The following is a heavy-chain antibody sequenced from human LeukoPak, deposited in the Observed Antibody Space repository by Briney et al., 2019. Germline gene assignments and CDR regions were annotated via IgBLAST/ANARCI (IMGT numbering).Heavy chain of an antibody. J-gene: IGHJ4*02. Sequence: SETLSLTCTVSGGSIISYYWSWIRQNPGNRLEWMGDIYYSGGTNYNPSLTRRGTISVDRYNYKTALKLRTVTAADAAVYYCYRHTDIEPLSSLKYWGQGTLVTVSS. V-gene: IGHV4-59*08. CDR1: GGSIISYY. CDR3: YRHTDIEPLSSLKY. D-gene: IGHD6-13*01. CDR2: IYYSGGT.